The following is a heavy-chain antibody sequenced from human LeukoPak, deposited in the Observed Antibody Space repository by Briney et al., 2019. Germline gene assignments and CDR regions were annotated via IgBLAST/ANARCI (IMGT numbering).Heavy chain of an antibody. CDR3: ARKKRVDTDSIMVYYYYAMDV. CDR2: IWYDGSNK. D-gene: IGHD5-18*01. CDR1: GFTFGSYG. J-gene: IGHJ6*02. Sequence: GGSLRLSCAASGFTFGSYGMHWVRQAPGKGLEWVAVIWYDGSNKYYADSVKGRFTIPRDNSKKTLYLQMNNLRAEDTAVYYCARKKRVDTDSIMVYYYYAMDVWGQGTTVTVSS. V-gene: IGHV3-33*01.